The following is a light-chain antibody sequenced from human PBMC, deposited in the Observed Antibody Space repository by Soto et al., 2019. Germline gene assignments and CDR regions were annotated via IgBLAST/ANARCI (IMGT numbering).Light chain of an antibody. J-gene: IGKJ4*01. V-gene: IGKV3-20*01. CDR2: DAS. Sequence: EIVLTQSPGTLSLSPGERATLSCRASQSVSSSYLARYQQKPGQAPRLLIYDASSRATGIPDRFSGSGSGTDFTLTISRLEPEDFAVYYCQHYGYSPAFGGGTKVEIK. CDR3: QHYGYSPA. CDR1: QSVSSSY.